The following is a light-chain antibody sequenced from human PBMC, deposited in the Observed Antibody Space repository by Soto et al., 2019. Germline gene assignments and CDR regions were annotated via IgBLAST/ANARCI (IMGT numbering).Light chain of an antibody. CDR1: QSVSTNY. Sequence: EIVLTQSPATLSLSPGERATLSCRASQSVSTNYLAWYQQKPGQAPRPLIYGASSRAPGIPDRFSGSGSGTDFTLTISRLEPEDFAVYYCQQYGSSPWTFGQGTKVDI. V-gene: IGKV3-20*01. J-gene: IGKJ1*01. CDR2: GAS. CDR3: QQYGSSPWT.